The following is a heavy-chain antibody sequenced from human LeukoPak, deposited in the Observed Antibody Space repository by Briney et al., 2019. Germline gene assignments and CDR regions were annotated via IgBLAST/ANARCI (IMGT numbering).Heavy chain of an antibody. CDR2: INKDGSES. CDR1: AFSFSNYW. J-gene: IGHJ4*02. Sequence: PGGSLRLSCAASAFSFSNYWMTWVRQAPGKGLEWVALINKDGSESFYMDSVKGRFTISRDNAKNSLYLQLSSLRAEDTAVYYCASQHYGLFDYWGQGTLVTVSS. CDR3: ASQHYGLFDY. V-gene: IGHV3-7*01. D-gene: IGHD3-16*01.